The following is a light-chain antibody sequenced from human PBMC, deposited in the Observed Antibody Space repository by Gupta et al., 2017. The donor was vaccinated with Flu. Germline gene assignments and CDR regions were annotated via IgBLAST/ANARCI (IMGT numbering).Light chain of an antibody. CDR1: SSNIGAGYD. Sequence: TIACTGRSSNIGAGYDVHWYQQLPGTAPKLLIYGNSNRPSGVPDRFSGSKSGTSASLAITGLQAEDEADYYCQSYDSSMSGVVFGGGTKLTVL. V-gene: IGLV1-40*01. CDR2: GNS. J-gene: IGLJ2*01. CDR3: QSYDSSMSGVV.